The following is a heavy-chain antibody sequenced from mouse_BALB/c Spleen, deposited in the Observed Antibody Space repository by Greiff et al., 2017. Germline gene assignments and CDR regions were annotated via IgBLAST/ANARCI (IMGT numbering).Heavy chain of an antibody. D-gene: IGHD2-3*01. CDR2: INSNGGST. CDR3: ARGDDGYYWYFDV. V-gene: IGHV5-6-3*01. J-gene: IGHJ1*01. Sequence: EVQRVESGGGLVQPGGSLKLSCAASGFTFSSYGMSWVRQTPDKRLELVATINSNGGSTYYPDSVKGRFTISRDNAKNTLYLQMSSLKSEDTAMYYCARGDDGYYWYFDVWGAGTTVTVSS. CDR1: GFTFSSYG.